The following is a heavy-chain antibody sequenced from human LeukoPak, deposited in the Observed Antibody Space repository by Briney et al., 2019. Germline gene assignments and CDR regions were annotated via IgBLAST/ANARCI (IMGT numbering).Heavy chain of an antibody. CDR1: GFTFSSYS. CDR2: ISNRGTYI. D-gene: IGHD2-2*01. Sequence: GGSLRLSCAASGFTFSSYSINWVRQAPGKGLEWVSSISNRGTYIYYADSVKGRFTISRDNAKNSLFLQMNSLRAEDTAVYYCARGFYCSSTSCYSHMDVWGKGTTVTVSS. J-gene: IGHJ6*03. CDR3: ARGFYCSSTSCYSHMDV. V-gene: IGHV3-21*01.